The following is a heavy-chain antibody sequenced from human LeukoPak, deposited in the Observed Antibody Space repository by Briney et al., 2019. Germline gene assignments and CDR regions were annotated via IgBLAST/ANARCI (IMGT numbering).Heavy chain of an antibody. J-gene: IGHJ1*01. V-gene: IGHV3-74*01. CDR1: GMTFSDHW. D-gene: IGHD3-16*01. CDR2: IKTDGRTT. Sequence: GGSLRLSCAASGMTFSDHWMHWVRQVPGKGLVWVSLIKTDGRTTIYADSVKGRFTISRDNGKSTLYLQMNSLRAEDTAIYYCTTGPSYGYEWWGQGTVVIVSS. CDR3: TTGPSYGYEW.